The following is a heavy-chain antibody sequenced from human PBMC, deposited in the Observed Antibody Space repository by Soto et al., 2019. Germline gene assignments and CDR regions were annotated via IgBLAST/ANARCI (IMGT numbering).Heavy chain of an antibody. V-gene: IGHV4-59*01. CDR1: GGSISSYY. J-gene: IGHJ4*02. D-gene: IGHD3-16*01. Sequence: PSETLSLTCTVSGGSISSYYWSWIRQPPGKGLEWIGYIYYSGSTNYNPSLKSRVTISVDTSKNQFPLKLSSVTAADTAVYYCARSRGGYFDYWGQGTLVTVSS. CDR3: ARSRGGYFDY. CDR2: IYYSGST.